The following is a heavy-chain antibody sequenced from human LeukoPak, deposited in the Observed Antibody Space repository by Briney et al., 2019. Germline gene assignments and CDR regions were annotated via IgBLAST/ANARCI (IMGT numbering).Heavy chain of an antibody. CDR3: ARAPRGSSPWYIVY. CDR2: ISPYNGNT. Sequence: ASVEVSCKASGYTFNSYGISWVRQAPRQGLEWMGWISPYNGNTNYAQKFQGRVTMTTDTSTTTAYMELGSLGSDDTAVYYCARAPRGSSPWYIVYWGQGTLVTVSS. J-gene: IGHJ4*02. V-gene: IGHV1-18*01. D-gene: IGHD6-13*01. CDR1: GYTFNSYG.